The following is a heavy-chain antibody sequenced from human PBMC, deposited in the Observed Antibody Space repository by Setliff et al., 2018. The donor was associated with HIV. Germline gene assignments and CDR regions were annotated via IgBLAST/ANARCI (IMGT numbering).Heavy chain of an antibody. J-gene: IGHJ5*02. CDR1: GYTFDIYY. Sequence: GASVQVSCKTSGYTFDIYYIHWARQAPGQGLEWMGVIDPTGGRTTYAQKFEDRVTMTRDLSTSTVYMELTRLKSEDVAIYYCARDGINYDFWSGQNASNWFDPWGQGTLVTVSS. V-gene: IGHV1-46*02. CDR2: IDPTGGRT. D-gene: IGHD3-3*01. CDR3: ARDGINYDFWSGQNASNWFDP.